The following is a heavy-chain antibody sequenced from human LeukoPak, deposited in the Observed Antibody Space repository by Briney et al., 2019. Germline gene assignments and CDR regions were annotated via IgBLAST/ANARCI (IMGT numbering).Heavy chain of an antibody. J-gene: IGHJ4*02. CDR2: IKEDGSEK. V-gene: IGHV3-7*03. Sequence: GGSLRLSCAASGFTFSIYWMSWVRQAPGKGLEWVANIKEDGSEKYYLDSVKGGFTISRDNAKNSLYLQINSLRAEDTAMYYCARDRGQVGLFDYWGQGTLVTVSS. CDR1: GFTFSIYW. CDR3: ARDRGQVGLFDY. D-gene: IGHD1-26*01.